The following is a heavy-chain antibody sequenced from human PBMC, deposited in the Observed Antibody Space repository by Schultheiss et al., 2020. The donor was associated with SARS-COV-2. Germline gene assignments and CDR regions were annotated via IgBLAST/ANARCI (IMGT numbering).Heavy chain of an antibody. V-gene: IGHV3-21*01. Sequence: GESLKISCAASGFTFSSFEMNWVRQAPEKGLEWVSSISSSSSYIYYADSVKGRFTISRDNAKNTVYLQMNSLRGEDTAVYYCASSDTAMDALDYWGQGTLVTVSS. CDR1: GFTFSSFE. D-gene: IGHD5-18*01. CDR2: ISSSSSYI. J-gene: IGHJ4*02. CDR3: ASSDTAMDALDY.